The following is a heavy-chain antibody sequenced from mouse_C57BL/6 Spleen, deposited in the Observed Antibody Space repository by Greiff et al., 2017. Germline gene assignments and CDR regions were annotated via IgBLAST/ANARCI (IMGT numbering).Heavy chain of an antibody. CDR2: IYPGDGDT. CDR3: ARKGDYGNYPLDY. J-gene: IGHJ2*01. Sequence: QVHVKQSGPELVKPGASVKISCKASGYAFSSSWMNWVKQRPGKGLEWIGRIYPGDGDTNYNGKFKGKATLTADKSSSTAYMQLSSLTSEDSAVYFCARKGDYGNYPLDYWGQGTTLTVSS. D-gene: IGHD2-1*01. CDR1: GYAFSSSW. V-gene: IGHV1-82*01.